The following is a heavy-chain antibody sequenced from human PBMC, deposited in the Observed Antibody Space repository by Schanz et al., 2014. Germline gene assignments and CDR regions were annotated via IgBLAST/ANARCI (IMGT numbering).Heavy chain of an antibody. J-gene: IGHJ6*02. CDR3: AKDDTQVNGMDV. CDR1: GFTFTDHA. Sequence: EVQLLASGGGLVQPGGSLRLTCLTSGFTFTDHAMSWVRQAPGKGLAWVSAISGSGGSTYYADSVKGRFTISRDNSKNTLHLQMNSLRVEDTAVYYCAKDDTQVNGMDVWGQGTTVTVSS. CDR2: ISGSGGST. V-gene: IGHV3-23*01.